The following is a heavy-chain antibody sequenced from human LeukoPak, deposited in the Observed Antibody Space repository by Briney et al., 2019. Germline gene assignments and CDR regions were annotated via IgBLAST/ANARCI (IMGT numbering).Heavy chain of an antibody. J-gene: IGHJ4*02. CDR3: ARLDCHGDGCYNH. CDR2: VSYDGTT. D-gene: IGHD2-21*01. V-gene: IGHV4-59*08. Sequence: SETLSLTYSVSGDSVTSYYWSWIRQPPGKGLEWIGYVSYDGTTNYTPSLRSRVIMAVNTANNNISLRLTSVTAADTAVYYCARLDCHGDGCYNHWGQGTLVTVSS. CDR1: GDSVTSYY.